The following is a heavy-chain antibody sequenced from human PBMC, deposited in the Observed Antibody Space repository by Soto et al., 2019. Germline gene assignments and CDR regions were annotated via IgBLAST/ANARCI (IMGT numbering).Heavy chain of an antibody. CDR3: ARDTKFGESGPDY. CDR1: GFTFSSYG. D-gene: IGHD3-10*01. CDR2: IWYDGSNK. V-gene: IGHV3-33*01. J-gene: IGHJ4*02. Sequence: PGGSLRLSCAASGFTFSSYGMHWVRQAPGKGLEWVAVIWYDGSNKYCADSVKGRFTISRDNSKNTLYLQMNSLRAEDTAVYYCARDTKFGESGPDYWGQGTLVTVSS.